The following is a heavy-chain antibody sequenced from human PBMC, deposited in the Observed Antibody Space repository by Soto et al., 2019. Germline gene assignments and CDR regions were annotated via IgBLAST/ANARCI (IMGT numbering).Heavy chain of an antibody. CDR3: ARETDTYYYYYGLDV. V-gene: IGHV3-53*01. J-gene: IGHJ6*02. CDR2: IYSGGNT. Sequence: GGSLRLSCAVSGFNVSSNYMTWVRQAPGKGLEWVSLIYSGGNTYYADSVKGRFTISRDNSKNTVYLQMKGLRAEDTAVYYCARETDTYYYYYGLDVWGQGTAVTVSS. CDR1: GFNVSSNY.